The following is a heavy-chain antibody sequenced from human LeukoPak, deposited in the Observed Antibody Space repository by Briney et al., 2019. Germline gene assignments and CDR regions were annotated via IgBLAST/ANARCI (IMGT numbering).Heavy chain of an antibody. Sequence: GGSLRLSCAASGFTFSSYSMNWVRQAPGKGLEWVSSISSSSSYIYYADSVKGRFTISRDNAKNSLYLQMNSLRAEDTALYYCAKDIYGSGSYYGGGAFDIWGQGTMVTVSS. J-gene: IGHJ3*02. CDR1: GFTFSSYS. CDR2: ISSSSSYI. V-gene: IGHV3-21*04. D-gene: IGHD3-10*01. CDR3: AKDIYGSGSYYGGGAFDI.